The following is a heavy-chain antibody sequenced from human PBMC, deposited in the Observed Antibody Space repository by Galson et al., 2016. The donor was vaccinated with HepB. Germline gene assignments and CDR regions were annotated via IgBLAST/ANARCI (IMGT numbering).Heavy chain of an antibody. V-gene: IGHV1-18*04. Sequence: SVKVSCKASGYTLTKYGITWVRQAPGQGLEWIGWIDAASGNTHYAQKFRGRVTMTRDTSTSIAYMELRSLRSDDTAVYYCASAHRFYCSGGTCYGDDACEIWGQGTMVTVSS. CDR2: IDAASGNT. CDR1: GYTLTKYG. J-gene: IGHJ3*02. D-gene: IGHD2-15*01. CDR3: ASAHRFYCSGGTCYGDDACEI.